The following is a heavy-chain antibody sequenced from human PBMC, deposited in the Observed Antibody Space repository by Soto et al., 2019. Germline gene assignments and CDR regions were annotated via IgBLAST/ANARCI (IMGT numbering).Heavy chain of an antibody. CDR1: GGSISNSDNY. V-gene: IGHV4-30-4*01. CDR2: IFFTGTT. D-gene: IGHD3-22*01. Sequence: SETLSLTCTVSGGSISNSDNYWSWIRQSPGKGLEWIGYIFFTGTTHYNPSLKSRVIISVDTSKNQFSLNLSSVTASDTAVYNCARGYYDSSGYPDYWGKGTLVTVSS. CDR3: ARGYYDSSGYPDY. J-gene: IGHJ4*02.